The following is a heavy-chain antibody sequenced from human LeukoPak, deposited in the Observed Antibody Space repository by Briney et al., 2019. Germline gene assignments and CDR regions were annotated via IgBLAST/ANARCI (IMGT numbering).Heavy chain of an antibody. CDR3: VGLANDYGRSYWYFDL. CDR2: INHSGST. Sequence: SETLSLTCAVYGGSFSGYYWSWIRQPPGKGLEWIGEINHSGSTNYNPSLKSRVTISVDTPKNHFSLKLSSVTAAGTPVYYCVGLANDYGRSYWYFDLWGRGTLVTVSS. V-gene: IGHV4-34*01. D-gene: IGHD4-17*01. CDR1: GGSFSGYY. J-gene: IGHJ2*01.